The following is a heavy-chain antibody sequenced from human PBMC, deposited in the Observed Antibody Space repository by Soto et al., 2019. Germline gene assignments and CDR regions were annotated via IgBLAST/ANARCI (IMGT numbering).Heavy chain of an antibody. Sequence: SPKLSCKASGGTFSSYAISCVLHTPAQGLEWMGGIIPIFGTANYAQKFQGRVTITADESTSTAYMELSSLRAEDTAVYCCAHALLITMVRGVIPTPFDYWGQGTLVTVSS. CDR3: AHALLITMVRGVIPTPFDY. D-gene: IGHD3-10*01. J-gene: IGHJ4*02. CDR1: GGTFSSYA. CDR2: IIPIFGTA. V-gene: IGHV1-69*13.